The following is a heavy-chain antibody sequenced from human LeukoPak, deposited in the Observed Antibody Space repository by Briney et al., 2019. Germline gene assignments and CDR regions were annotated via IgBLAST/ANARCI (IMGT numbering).Heavy chain of an antibody. V-gene: IGHV3-23*01. CDR3: AKVSYGSGSYYNDAFDI. J-gene: IGHJ3*02. D-gene: IGHD3-10*01. CDR1: GFTFSIYA. CDR2: ISGSGGTA. Sequence: GGSLRLSCAASGFTFSIYAMSWVRQAPGKGLEWVSAISGSGGTAYYADSVKGRFTISRDNSKNTLYLQMNSLRAEDTAVYYCAKVSYGSGSYYNDAFDIWGQGTMVTVSS.